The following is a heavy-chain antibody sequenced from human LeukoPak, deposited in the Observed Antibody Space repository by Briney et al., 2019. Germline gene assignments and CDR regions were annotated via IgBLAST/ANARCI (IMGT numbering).Heavy chain of an antibody. Sequence: SETLSLTCTVSGGSISSSSYYWGWIRQPPGKGLEWIGSIYYSGSTYYNPSLKSRVTISVDTSKNQFSLKLSSVTAADTAVYYCARVREDSCSGGSCYGMDVWGQGTTVTVSS. CDR2: IYYSGST. CDR3: ARVREDSCSGGSCYGMDV. J-gene: IGHJ6*02. CDR1: GGSISSSSYY. D-gene: IGHD2-15*01. V-gene: IGHV4-39*07.